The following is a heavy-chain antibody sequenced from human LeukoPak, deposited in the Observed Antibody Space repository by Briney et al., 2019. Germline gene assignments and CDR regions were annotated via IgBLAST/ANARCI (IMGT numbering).Heavy chain of an antibody. CDR1: GGSISSSSYY. CDR3: ASESSSSVDY. Sequence: SETLSLTCTVSGGSISSSSYYWGWIRQPPGKGLEWIGSIYYSGSTYYNPSLKSRVTISVDTSKNQFSLKLSSVTAADTAVYYCASESSSSVDYWGQGTLVAVSS. D-gene: IGHD6-6*01. V-gene: IGHV4-39*07. J-gene: IGHJ4*02. CDR2: IYYSGST.